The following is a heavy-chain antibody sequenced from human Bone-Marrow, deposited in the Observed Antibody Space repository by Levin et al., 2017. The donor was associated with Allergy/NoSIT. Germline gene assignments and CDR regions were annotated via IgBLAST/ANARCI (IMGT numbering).Heavy chain of an antibody. Sequence: GGSLRLSCTSFGFTLGDFAMAWVRQAPGKGLEWVGVIRSKYYGGTTEYAASVKGRFSISIDDSKSISYLQMNSLKTEVTAVYYCIREVDCRGGGCSVPEDLRAFDLWGQGTMVTVSS. CDR1: GFTLGDFA. D-gene: IGHD2-15*01. CDR3: IREVDCRGGGCSVPEDLRAFDL. V-gene: IGHV3-49*04. J-gene: IGHJ3*01. CDR2: IRSKYYGGTT.